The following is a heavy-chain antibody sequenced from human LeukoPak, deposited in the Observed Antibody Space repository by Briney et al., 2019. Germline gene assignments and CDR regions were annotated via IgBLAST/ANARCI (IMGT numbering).Heavy chain of an antibody. Sequence: ASVKVSCKASGYTFTSYGISWVRQAPGQGLEWMGWISAYNGNTNYAQKLQGRVTMNTDTSTSTAYMELRSLRSDDTAVYYCARDGDIVVVPAASRPHYWGQGTLVTVSS. CDR2: ISAYNGNT. CDR1: GYTFTSYG. D-gene: IGHD2-2*01. J-gene: IGHJ4*02. CDR3: ARDGDIVVVPAASRPHY. V-gene: IGHV1-18*01.